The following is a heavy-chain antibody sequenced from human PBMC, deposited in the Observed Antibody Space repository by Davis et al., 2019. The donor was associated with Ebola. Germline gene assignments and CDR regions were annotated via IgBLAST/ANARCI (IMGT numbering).Heavy chain of an antibody. CDR3: AASAGTVGKFDF. D-gene: IGHD1-14*01. J-gene: IGHJ4*02. Sequence: SVKVSCKALGLTFSGSAVQWVRQASGQRLEWIGGIVVGSGNTNYAQKFRERLIMTRDMSITTAYMELSSLRFEDTAVYYCAASAGTVGKFDFWGQGTLVTVSS. CDR2: IVVGSGNT. V-gene: IGHV1-58*01. CDR1: GLTFSGSA.